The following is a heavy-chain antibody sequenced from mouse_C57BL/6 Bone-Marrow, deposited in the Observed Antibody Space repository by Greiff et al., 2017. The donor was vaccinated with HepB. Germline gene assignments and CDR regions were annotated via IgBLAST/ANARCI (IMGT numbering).Heavy chain of an antibody. Sequence: VQLKQSGAELVRPGASVTLSCKASGYTFTDYEMHWVKQTPVHGLEWIGAIDPETGGTAYNQKFKGKAILTADKSSSTAYMELRSLTSEDSAVYYCTRCRYREWFAYWGQGTLVTVSA. CDR2: IDPETGGT. CDR1: GYTFTDYE. V-gene: IGHV1-15*01. D-gene: IGHD2-14*01. CDR3: TRCRYREWFAY. J-gene: IGHJ3*01.